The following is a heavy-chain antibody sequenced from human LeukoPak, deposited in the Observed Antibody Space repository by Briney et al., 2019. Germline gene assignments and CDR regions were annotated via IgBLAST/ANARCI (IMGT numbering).Heavy chain of an antibody. CDR1: GFTFSGYW. J-gene: IGHJ4*02. V-gene: IGHV3-74*01. Sequence: PGGSLRLPCAASGFTFSGYWMHWVRQAPGKGLVWVSRISTDGSSTNYADSVEGRFTISRDNAKNTLYLQMNSLRADDTAVYYCAGGRSGNYGLFDYWGQGTLVTVSS. D-gene: IGHD1-26*01. CDR2: ISTDGSST. CDR3: AGGRSGNYGLFDY.